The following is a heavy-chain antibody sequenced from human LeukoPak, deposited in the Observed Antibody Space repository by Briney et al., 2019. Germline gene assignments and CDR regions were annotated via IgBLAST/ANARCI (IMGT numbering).Heavy chain of an antibody. CDR3: ARGGRGYSYEIDY. Sequence: AGTLSLPHTLSCVSISTFYWSWLRPPPGKGLEWMGYIDYSGSTNYNPSLKSRVIISVDTSNNQFSLKLSSVTAADTAVYYCARGGRGYSYEIDYWGQGTLVSVSS. D-gene: IGHD5-18*01. CDR2: IDYSGST. V-gene: IGHV4-59*01. J-gene: IGHJ4*02. CDR1: CVSISTFY.